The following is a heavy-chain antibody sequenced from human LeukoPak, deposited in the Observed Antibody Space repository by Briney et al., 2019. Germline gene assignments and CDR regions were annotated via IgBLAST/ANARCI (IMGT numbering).Heavy chain of an antibody. D-gene: IGHD2-8*02. CDR1: GGSISSYY. CDR3: ATSGGYLHFDY. Sequence: KPSETLSLTCTVSGGSISSYYWSWIRQPPGKGLEWIGYIYYDGSTNYNPSLKSRVTIPVDTSKNQFSLKLSSVTAADTAVYYCATSGGYLHFDYWGQGTLVTVSS. CDR2: IYYDGST. V-gene: IGHV4-59*01. J-gene: IGHJ4*02.